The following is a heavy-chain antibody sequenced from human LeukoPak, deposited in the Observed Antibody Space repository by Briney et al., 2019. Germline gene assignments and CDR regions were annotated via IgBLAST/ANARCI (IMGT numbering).Heavy chain of an antibody. CDR2: ISSSSDT. D-gene: IGHD5-12*01. J-gene: IGHJ4*02. V-gene: IGHV3-11*03. CDR3: VKSGGRDGGN. CDR1: GFIFTYWY. Sequence: GGSLRLSCAASGFIFTYWYMIWIRQAPGKGLQWLAYISSSSDTSYADSVRGRFTISRDNAKKSVYLEMNSLRAEDTGIYYCVKSGGRDGGNWGQGTLVTVSS.